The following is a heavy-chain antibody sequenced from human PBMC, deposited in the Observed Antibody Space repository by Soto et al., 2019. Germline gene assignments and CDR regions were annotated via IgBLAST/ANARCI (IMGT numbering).Heavy chain of an antibody. J-gene: IGHJ4*02. CDR1: GGSFSGYY. Sequence: QVPLQQWGIGLVKPSGTLSLTCAVYGGSFSGYYWSWIRQAPGKGLEWIGEISHTGITNYNPSLKSRLTLSVDTSKNQFSLNLSSVTAADTAAYYCVRGGGNSAYYFDSWGQGTRAIVSS. V-gene: IGHV4-34*01. CDR2: ISHTGIT. D-gene: IGHD5-12*01. CDR3: VRGGGNSAYYFDS.